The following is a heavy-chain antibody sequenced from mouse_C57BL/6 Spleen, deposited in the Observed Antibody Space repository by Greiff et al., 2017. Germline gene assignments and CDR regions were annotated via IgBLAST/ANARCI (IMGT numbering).Heavy chain of an antibody. Sequence: VQLQQSGPELVKPGASVKIPCKASGYTFTDYNMDWVKQSHGKSLEWIGDINPNNGGTIYNQKFKGKATLTVDKSSSTAYMELRSLTSEDTAVYYCARAGYYYGSSLYWYFDVWGTGTTVTVSS. CDR2: INPNNGGT. J-gene: IGHJ1*03. CDR3: ARAGYYYGSSLYWYFDV. CDR1: GYTFTDYN. V-gene: IGHV1-18*01. D-gene: IGHD1-1*01.